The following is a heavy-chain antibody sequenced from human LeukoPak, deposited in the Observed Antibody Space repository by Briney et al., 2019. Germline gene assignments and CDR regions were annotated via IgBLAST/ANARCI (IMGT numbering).Heavy chain of an antibody. Sequence: SQTLSLTCAISGDSVSSNIAAWDWNRQSPSRGLEWLGRTYYGSKWYNDYAVSVKSRITINPDTSKNQFSLQLNSVTPEDTAVYYCARVVYYGSGSYTFDYWGQGTLVTVSS. CDR1: GDSVSSNIAA. V-gene: IGHV6-1*01. D-gene: IGHD3-10*01. CDR3: ARVVYYGSGSYTFDY. J-gene: IGHJ4*02. CDR2: TYYGSKWYN.